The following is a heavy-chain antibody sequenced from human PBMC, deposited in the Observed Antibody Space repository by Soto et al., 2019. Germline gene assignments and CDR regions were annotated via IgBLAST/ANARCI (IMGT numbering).Heavy chain of an antibody. CDR1: GFTFSSYA. D-gene: IGHD3-3*01. V-gene: IGHV3-23*01. CDR3: AKDRRFLECPQCVPWLDL. CDR2: ISGSGGST. Sequence: PGGSLRLSCAASGFTFSSYAMSWVRQAPGKGLEWVSAISGSGGSTYYADSVKGRFTISRDNSKNTLYLQMNSLRAEDTAVYYCAKDRRFLECPQCVPWLDLWGQGTLVTFSS. J-gene: IGHJ5*02.